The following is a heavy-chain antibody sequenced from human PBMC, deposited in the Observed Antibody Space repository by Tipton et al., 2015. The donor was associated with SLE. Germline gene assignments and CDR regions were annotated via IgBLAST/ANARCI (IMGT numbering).Heavy chain of an antibody. CDR1: GGSISSYY. J-gene: IGHJ4*02. V-gene: IGHV4-59*12. Sequence: TLSLTCTVSGGSISSYYWSWIRQPPGKGLEWIGYIYYSGSTNYNPSLKSRVTISLDTSKNQFSLKLSSVTAADTAVYYCARDSTGSTEFDYWGQGTLVTVSS. D-gene: IGHD3-10*01. CDR3: ARDSTGSTEFDY. CDR2: IYYSGST.